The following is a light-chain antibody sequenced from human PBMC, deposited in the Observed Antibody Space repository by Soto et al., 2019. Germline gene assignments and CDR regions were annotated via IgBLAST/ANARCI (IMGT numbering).Light chain of an antibody. J-gene: IGKJ3*01. Sequence: EIVLTQSPGTLSLSPGERATLSCRASQSVSSSYLAWYQQKPGQAPRLLIYGASSRATGIPDRLSGSGSGTDFTLTISRLEPEDFEVYYCQQYGSSPRFTFGPGTKVDIK. CDR1: QSVSSSY. CDR3: QQYGSSPRFT. V-gene: IGKV3-20*01. CDR2: GAS.